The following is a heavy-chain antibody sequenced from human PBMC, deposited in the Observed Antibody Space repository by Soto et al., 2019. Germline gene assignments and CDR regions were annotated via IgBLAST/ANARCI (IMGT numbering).Heavy chain of an antibody. Sequence: GGSLRLSCAASGFTFSNAWMTWVRQAPGKGLEWVGRVKSKTDGGTIDYVAPVKDRFTISRDDSKNTLYLQMNSLKTEDTAVYYCIGTYSGSSMRFDYWGQGTLVTVSS. CDR1: GFTFSNAW. CDR2: VKSKTDGGTI. J-gene: IGHJ4*02. D-gene: IGHD5-12*01. V-gene: IGHV3-15*01. CDR3: IGTYSGSSMRFDY.